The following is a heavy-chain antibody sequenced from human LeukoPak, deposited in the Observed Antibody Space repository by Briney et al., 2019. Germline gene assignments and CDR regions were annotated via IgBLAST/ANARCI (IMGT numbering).Heavy chain of an antibody. V-gene: IGHV1-2*02. CDR2: INPNNGGT. D-gene: IGHD1-1*01. CDR3: GRDRHWNQGNFDY. Sequence: ASVKVSCKAFGYTITGYYIHWVRQAPGQGLEWMGWINPNNGGTNSAQKFQGRVTMTRDTSIGTAYMELSRLTYDDTAVYYCGRDRHWNQGNFDYWGQGTLVTVSS. CDR1: GYTITGYY. J-gene: IGHJ4*02.